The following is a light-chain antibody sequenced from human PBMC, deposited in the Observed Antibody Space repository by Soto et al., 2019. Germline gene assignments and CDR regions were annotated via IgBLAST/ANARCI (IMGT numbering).Light chain of an antibody. Sequence: DIQMTQSPSSLSASLGDRVTITCRASQSISSYLIWYQQKPGRAPKLLIYGASHLQFGGPSRLSGSGSGTDFTLTISSLQPEDFATYFCQQTNSLPLTFGGGTKVDIK. V-gene: IGKV1-39*01. CDR1: QSISSY. CDR3: QQTNSLPLT. CDR2: GAS. J-gene: IGKJ4*01.